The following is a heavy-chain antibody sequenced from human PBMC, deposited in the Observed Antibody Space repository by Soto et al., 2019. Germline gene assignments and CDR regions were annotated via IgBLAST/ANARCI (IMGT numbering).Heavy chain of an antibody. CDR1: GCTFSSYA. J-gene: IGHJ4*02. CDR3: ARGGYSYGPFEY. CDR2: IIPIFGTA. V-gene: IGHV1-69*13. Sequence: SVKVSCKASGCTFSSYAISWVRQAPGQGLEWMGGIIPIFGTANYAQKFQGRVTITADESTSTAYMELSSLRSEDTAVYYCARGGYSYGPFEYWGQGTPVIVSS. D-gene: IGHD5-18*01.